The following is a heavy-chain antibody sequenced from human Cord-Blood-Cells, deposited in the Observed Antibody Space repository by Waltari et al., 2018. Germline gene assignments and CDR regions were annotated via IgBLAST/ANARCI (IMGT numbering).Heavy chain of an antibody. CDR1: GFTFSSYS. V-gene: IGHV3-21*01. CDR2: ISSRSSYI. J-gene: IGHJ4*02. CDR3: ARVPGWSYYFDY. D-gene: IGHD2-15*01. Sequence: EVQLVESGGGLVKPGGSLRLSCAASGFTFSSYSMNWVRQAPGKGLEWVSSISSRSSYIYYADSVKGRFTISRDNAKNSLYLQMNSLRAEDTAVYYCARVPGWSYYFDYWGQGTLVTVSS.